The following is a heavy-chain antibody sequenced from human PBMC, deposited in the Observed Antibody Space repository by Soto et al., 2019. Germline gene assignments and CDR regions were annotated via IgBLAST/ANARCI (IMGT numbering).Heavy chain of an antibody. CDR2: INPKSGGT. Sequence: ASLKVSCKASGYSFTDYHIHWVRQAPGQGLEWLGRINPKSGGTSTAQKFQGWVTMTRDRSISTVYMELTRLRSDDTAVYFCARGHSTDCSNGVCSFFYNHEMDVWGQGTTVTVSS. D-gene: IGHD2-8*01. CDR1: GYSFTDYH. V-gene: IGHV1-2*04. J-gene: IGHJ6*02. CDR3: ARGHSTDCSNGVCSFFYNHEMDV.